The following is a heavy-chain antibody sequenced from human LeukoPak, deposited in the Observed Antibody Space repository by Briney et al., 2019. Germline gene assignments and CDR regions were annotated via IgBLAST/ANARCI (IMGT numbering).Heavy chain of an antibody. V-gene: IGHV3-21*01. Sequence: GGSLRLSCAASGFTFSSYSMNWVRQAPGKGLEWVSSISSSSSYIYYADSVKGRFTISRDNAKNSLYLQMNSLRAEDTAVYYCARERLGYCSSTSCYGGGFDYWGQGTLVTVSS. CDR1: GFTFSSYS. CDR3: ARERLGYCSSTSCYGGGFDY. J-gene: IGHJ4*02. D-gene: IGHD2-2*01. CDR2: ISSSSSYI.